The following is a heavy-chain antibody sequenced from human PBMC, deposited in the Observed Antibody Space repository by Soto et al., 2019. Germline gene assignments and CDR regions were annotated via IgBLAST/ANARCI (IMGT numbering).Heavy chain of an antibody. CDR2: IFESGAT. CDR1: GGSIISSSW. V-gene: IGHV4-4*02. J-gene: IGHJ4*02. D-gene: IGHD1-7*01. Sequence: QVQLQESGPGLVKPSGTLSLTCAVSGGSIISSSWWTWVRQSPGKGLEWIGEIFESGATNYNPSLKSRLTMSVDKSKNQFSLNLSSLTAADTAVYFCTTSHAGELNNWGQGTLVTVSS. CDR3: TTSHAGELNN.